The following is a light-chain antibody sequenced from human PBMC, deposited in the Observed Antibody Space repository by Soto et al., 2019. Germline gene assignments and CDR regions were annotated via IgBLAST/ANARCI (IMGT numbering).Light chain of an antibody. V-gene: IGLV2-8*01. CDR2: EVS. Sequence: QSALTQPPSASGSPGQSVTLSCTGTSSDVGAYNYVSWYQQHPGKAPKLVIYEVSKRPSGVPDRFSGSQSGNTASLTVSGLQAEDEADYYCSSYAGRDNLVFGGGTKLTVL. J-gene: IGLJ3*02. CDR1: SSDVGAYNY. CDR3: SSYAGRDNLV.